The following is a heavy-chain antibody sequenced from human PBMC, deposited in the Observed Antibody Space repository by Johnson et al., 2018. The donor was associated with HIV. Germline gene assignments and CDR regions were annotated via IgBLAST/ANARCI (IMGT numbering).Heavy chain of an antibody. J-gene: IGHJ3*02. D-gene: IGHD3-16*01. CDR3: ARDRYYGLAWGWAFDI. CDR2: VNWNGGST. Sequence: VQLVESGGGVVRPGGSLRLSCAASGFTFDYYDMTWVRQVPGKGLEWVCNVNWNGGSTGYADSVKGRFTISRDNAKTSLYLQTNSLRAEDTAVFYCARDRYYGLAWGWAFDIWGQGTMVTVSS. V-gene: IGHV3-20*04. CDR1: GFTFDYYD.